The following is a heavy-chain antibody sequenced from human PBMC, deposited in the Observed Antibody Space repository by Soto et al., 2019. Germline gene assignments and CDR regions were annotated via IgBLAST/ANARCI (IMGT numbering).Heavy chain of an antibody. V-gene: IGHV1-8*01. CDR1: GYTFTSYD. J-gene: IGHJ4*02. CDR3: ESRVGATSFDFDY. Sequence: QVQLVQSGAEVKKPGASVKVSCKASGYTFTSYDVNWVRLAPGQGLEWMGWMNPNSGSTDYAQKFQGRVTMTRNIAISTAYMELSSLRSEDTAVYYCESRVGATSFDFDYWGQGTLVTVSS. D-gene: IGHD1-26*01. CDR2: MNPNSGST.